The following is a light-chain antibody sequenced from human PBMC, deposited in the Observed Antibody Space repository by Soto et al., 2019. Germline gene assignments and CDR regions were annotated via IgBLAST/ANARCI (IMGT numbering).Light chain of an antibody. CDR3: QQRNIWPPGT. J-gene: IGKJ5*01. V-gene: IGKV3-11*01. Sequence: EIVLTQSPATLSLSPGERATLPCRASQSVSNYLAWYQQKPGQAPRLLIYDASNRATGIPARFSGSGSGTDFTLTISSLEPEDFAVYYCQQRNIWPPGTFGQGTRLEIK. CDR2: DAS. CDR1: QSVSNY.